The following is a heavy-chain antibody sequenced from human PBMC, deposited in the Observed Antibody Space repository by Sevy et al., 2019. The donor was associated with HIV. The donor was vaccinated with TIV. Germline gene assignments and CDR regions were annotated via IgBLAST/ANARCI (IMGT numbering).Heavy chain of an antibody. CDR1: GFTFSSYW. Sequence: GGSLRLSCAASGFTFSSYWMIWVRQAPGKGLEWVANIKQDGSEKYYVDSVKGRFTISRDNAKNSLYLQMNSLRAEDTAVYYCARDLWFGELLNYYYGMDVWGQGTTVTVSS. J-gene: IGHJ6*02. CDR3: ARDLWFGELLNYYYGMDV. CDR2: IKQDGSEK. D-gene: IGHD3-10*01. V-gene: IGHV3-7*01.